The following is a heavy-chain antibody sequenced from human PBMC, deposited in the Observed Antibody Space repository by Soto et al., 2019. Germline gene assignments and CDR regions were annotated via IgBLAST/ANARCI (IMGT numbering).Heavy chain of an antibody. D-gene: IGHD4-17*01. CDR2: ISGSGGST. CDR1: GFTFSSYA. V-gene: IGHV3-23*01. CDR3: ARPARGTTVTYYWFDP. Sequence: EGQLLESGGGLVQPGGSLRLSCAASGFTFSSYAMSGVRQAPGKGLELVSSISGSGGSTYYADAVKGRFTISRDNSNHTLYLQMNSLRAEDTAVYYCARPARGTTVTYYWFDPWGQGTLVTVSS. J-gene: IGHJ5*02.